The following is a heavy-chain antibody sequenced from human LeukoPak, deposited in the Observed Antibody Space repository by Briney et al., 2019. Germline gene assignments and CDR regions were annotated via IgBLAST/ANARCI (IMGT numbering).Heavy chain of an antibody. CDR1: GYTFTGYS. V-gene: IGHV1-2*02. CDR3: ARVEGAATYDFWSGSYYFDY. J-gene: IGHJ4*02. Sequence: GASVKVPCKASGYTFTGYSMHWVRQAPGQGLEWMGWINPNSGGTNYAQKFQGRVTMTRDTSISTAYMELSRLRSDDTAVYYCARVEGAATYDFWSGSYYFDYWGQGTLVTVSS. CDR2: INPNSGGT. D-gene: IGHD3-3*01.